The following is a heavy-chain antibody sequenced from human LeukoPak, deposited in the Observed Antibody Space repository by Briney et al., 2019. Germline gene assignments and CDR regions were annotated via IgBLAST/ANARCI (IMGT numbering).Heavy chain of an antibody. CDR3: ARDEIGLAAAGD. V-gene: IGHV1-46*01. CDR1: GCTFTSYY. D-gene: IGHD6-13*01. Sequence: GASVKVSCKASGCTFTSYYMHWVRQAPGQGLEWMGIINPSGGSTSYAQKFQGRVTMTRDTSTSTVYMELSSLRSEDTAVYYCARDEIGLAAAGDWGQGTLVTVSS. CDR2: INPSGGST. J-gene: IGHJ4*02.